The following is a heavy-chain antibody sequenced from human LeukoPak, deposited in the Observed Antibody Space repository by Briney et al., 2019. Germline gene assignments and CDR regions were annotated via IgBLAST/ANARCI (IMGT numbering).Heavy chain of an antibody. Sequence: SETLSLTCAVYGESFSAYSWNWIRQSPGKGLEWVGEINHSGSTNYNPSLKSRVTISVDTSKNQTSKRQFSLKLNSVTAADTAVYYCTRERSTPGINWFDPWGQGTLVTVSS. V-gene: IGHV4-34*01. CDR2: INHSGST. J-gene: IGHJ5*02. D-gene: IGHD2-2*01. CDR3: TRERSTPGINWFDP. CDR1: GESFSAYS.